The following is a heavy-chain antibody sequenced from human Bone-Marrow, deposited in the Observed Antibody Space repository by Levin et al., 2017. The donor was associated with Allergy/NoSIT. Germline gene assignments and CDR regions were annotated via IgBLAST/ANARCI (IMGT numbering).Heavy chain of an antibody. CDR1: GFTFSSYW. J-gene: IGHJ4*02. Sequence: GESLKISCAASGFTFSSYWMHWVRQAPGKGLVWVSRINSDGSSTSYADSVKGRFTISRDNAKNTLYLQMNSLRAEDTAVYYCAREVEQSGWYPFGYWGQGTLVTVSS. CDR3: AREVEQSGWYPFGY. V-gene: IGHV3-74*01. CDR2: INSDGSST. D-gene: IGHD6-19*01.